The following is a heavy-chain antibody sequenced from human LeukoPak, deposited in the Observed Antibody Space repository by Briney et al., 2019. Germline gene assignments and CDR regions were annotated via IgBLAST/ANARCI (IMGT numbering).Heavy chain of an antibody. CDR3: ASEYNHDAFDI. Sequence: SETLSLTCTVSGGSISSYYWSWIRQPPGKGLEWIGYVYYSGSTNYNPSLKSRVTISVDTSKNQFSLKLSSVTAADTAVYYCASEYNHDAFDIWGQGTMVTVSS. J-gene: IGHJ3*02. V-gene: IGHV4-59*01. CDR2: VYYSGST. CDR1: GGSISSYY. D-gene: IGHD1-1*01.